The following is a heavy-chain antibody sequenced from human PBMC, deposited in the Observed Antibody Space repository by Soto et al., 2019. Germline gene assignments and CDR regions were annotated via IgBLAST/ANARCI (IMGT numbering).Heavy chain of an antibody. V-gene: IGHV1-69*04. CDR1: VGTFSSYT. D-gene: IGHD2-2*01. Sequence: SVKVSCKASVGTFSSYTISWVRQAPGQGLEWMGRIIPILGIANYAQKLQGRVTMTTDTSTSTAYMELRSLRSDDTAVYYCARDCRDIVVVPAASDAFHIWGKGTMVTVSS. CDR2: IIPILGIA. J-gene: IGHJ3*02. CDR3: ARDCRDIVVVPAASDAFHI.